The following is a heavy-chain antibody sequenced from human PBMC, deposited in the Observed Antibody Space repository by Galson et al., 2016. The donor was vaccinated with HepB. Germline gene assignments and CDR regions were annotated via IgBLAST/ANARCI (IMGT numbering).Heavy chain of an antibody. Sequence: SLRLSCAASGFTFSAYAMIWVRQAPGKGPAAVSSISDSGSRSYYADSVKGRFTTSRDISKNTLYLQMNRLRAEDTAVYYCARDLVVTRNYYYYHYMDVWGKGTTVTVSS. CDR3: ARDLVVTRNYYYYHYMDV. CDR2: ISDSGSRS. D-gene: IGHD3-22*01. V-gene: IGHV3-23*01. J-gene: IGHJ6*03. CDR1: GFTFSAYA.